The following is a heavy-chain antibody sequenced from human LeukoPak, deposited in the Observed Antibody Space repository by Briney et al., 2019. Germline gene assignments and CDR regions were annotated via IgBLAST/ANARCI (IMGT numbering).Heavy chain of an antibody. CDR3: ARDPGTATYGMDV. CDR1: GGSISSYY. V-gene: IGHV4-4*07. J-gene: IGHJ6*02. D-gene: IGHD1-1*01. Sequence: SETLSLTCTVSGGSISSYYCGWIRQPAGEGLEWIGRIYTSGSTNYNPSLKGRVTMSVDTSKNQFSLKLSSVPAADTAVYYCARDPGTATYGMDVWGQGTTVTVSS. CDR2: IYTSGST.